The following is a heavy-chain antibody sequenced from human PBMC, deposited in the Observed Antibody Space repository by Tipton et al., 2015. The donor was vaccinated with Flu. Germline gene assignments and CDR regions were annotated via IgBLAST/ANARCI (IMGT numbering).Heavy chain of an antibody. D-gene: IGHD3-3*01. CDR1: GYTFTSYG. V-gene: IGHV1-18*01. CDR3: AREAYYDFWSGYQSNWFDP. J-gene: IGHJ5*02. Sequence: QLVQSGAEVKKPGASVKVSCKASGYTFTSYGISWVRQAPGQGLEWMGWVSAYNGNTNYAQKLQGRVTMTTDTSTSTAYMELRSLRSDDTAVYYCAREAYYDFWSGYQSNWFDPWGQGTLVTVSS. CDR2: VSAYNGNT.